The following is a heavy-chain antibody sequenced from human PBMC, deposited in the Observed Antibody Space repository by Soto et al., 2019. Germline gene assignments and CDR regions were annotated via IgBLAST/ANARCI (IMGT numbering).Heavy chain of an antibody. J-gene: IGHJ4*02. D-gene: IGHD3-3*01. CDR1: GYTFTSYG. CDR3: ARVHGRDYDFWSGSDY. V-gene: IGHV1-69*13. CDR2: IIPIFGTA. Sequence: SVKVSCKASGYTFTSYGISWVRQAPGQGLEWMGGIIPIFGTANYAQKFQGRVTITADESTSTAYMELRSLRSDDTAVYYCARVHGRDYDFWSGSDYWGQGTLVTVSS.